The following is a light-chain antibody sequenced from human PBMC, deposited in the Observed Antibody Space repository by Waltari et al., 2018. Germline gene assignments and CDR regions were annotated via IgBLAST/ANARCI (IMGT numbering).Light chain of an antibody. Sequence: QSVLTPPPSASGTPGQRVTISCSGSSSNIGSDFLYWYQQLPGTAPKLLVYRNNQRPSGVPDRFSGSKSGTSASLAISGLRSEDEADYYCAAWDDSLSGPGVFGGGTKLTVL. V-gene: IGLV1-47*01. CDR2: RNN. CDR3: AAWDDSLSGPGV. J-gene: IGLJ3*02. CDR1: SSNIGSDF.